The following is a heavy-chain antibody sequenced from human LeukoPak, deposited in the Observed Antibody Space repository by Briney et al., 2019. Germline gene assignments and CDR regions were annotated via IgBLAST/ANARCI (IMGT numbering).Heavy chain of an antibody. J-gene: IGHJ6*04. Sequence: VASVKVSCKASGYTFTSYYMHWVRQAPGQGLEWMGTINPSGGSTSYAQKFQGRVTMTRDTSTSTVYMELSSLRSEDTAVYYCARFSGSGSYHYYGMDVWGKGTTVTVSS. D-gene: IGHD3-10*01. CDR3: ARFSGSGSYHYYGMDV. CDR1: GYTFTSYY. V-gene: IGHV1-46*01. CDR2: INPSGGST.